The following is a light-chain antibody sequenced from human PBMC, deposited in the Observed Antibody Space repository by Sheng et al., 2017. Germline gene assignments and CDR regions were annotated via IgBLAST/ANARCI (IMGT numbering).Light chain of an antibody. J-gene: IGLJ3*02. V-gene: IGLV3-16*01. CDR3: LSSRQQWYLWV. CDR2: KDS. Sequence: SYELTQPPSVSVSLGQMARITCSGEALPKKYAYWYQQKPGQFPVLVIYKDSERPSGIPERFSGSSSGTIVTLTISGVQAEDEADYYCLSSRQQWYLWVFGGGTKLTVL. CDR1: ALPKKY.